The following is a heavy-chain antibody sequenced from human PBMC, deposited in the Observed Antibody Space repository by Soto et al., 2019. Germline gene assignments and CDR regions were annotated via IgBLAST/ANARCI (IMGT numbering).Heavy chain of an antibody. J-gene: IGHJ4*02. V-gene: IGHV3-23*01. CDR1: GFTFKNYA. Sequence: GGSLRLSCAASGFTFKNYAMTWVRQAPGKGLEWVSAISSSGGSIYYADAVKGRFPISSDNSRGTPYLQMDTLGAEDTALYYCARGPYCGSATCYTSGLLDVWGQGTLVTVSS. CDR3: ARGPYCGSATCYTSGLLDV. D-gene: IGHD2-2*02. CDR2: ISSSGGSI.